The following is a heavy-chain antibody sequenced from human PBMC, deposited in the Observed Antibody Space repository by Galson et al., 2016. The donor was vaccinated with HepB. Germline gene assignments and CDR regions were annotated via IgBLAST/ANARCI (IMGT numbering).Heavy chain of an antibody. V-gene: IGHV3-66*02. CDR3: ALTIGRRYSTSWYNPHFQH. D-gene: IGHD6-13*01. Sequence: SLRLSCAASGFTVSSNYMTWVRQAPGKGLEWVSVILTSGGTNYADSVKGRFTISRDNSKNTLYLQMNSLRPEDTAVYYCALTIGRRYSTSWYNPHFQHWGQGALVTVSS. CDR1: GFTVSSNY. CDR2: ILTSGGT. J-gene: IGHJ1*01.